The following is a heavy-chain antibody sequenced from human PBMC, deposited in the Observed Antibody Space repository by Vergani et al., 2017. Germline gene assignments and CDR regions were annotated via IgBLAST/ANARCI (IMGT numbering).Heavy chain of an antibody. CDR1: GGTFSSYA. D-gene: IGHD3-22*01. CDR3: ARAGTYYYDSSRGYYFDY. V-gene: IGHV1-69*01. CDR2: IIPIFGTA. Sequence: QVQLVQSGAEVKKPGSSVKVSCKASGGTFSSYAISWVRQAPGQGLEWMGGIIPIFGTANYAQKFQGRVTITADESTSTAYMELSSLRSEATAVYYCARAGTYYYDSSRGYYFDYWGQGTLVTVSS. J-gene: IGHJ4*02.